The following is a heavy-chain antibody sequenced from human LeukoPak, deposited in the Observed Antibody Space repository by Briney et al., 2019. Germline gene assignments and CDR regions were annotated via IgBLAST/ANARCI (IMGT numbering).Heavy chain of an antibody. J-gene: IGHJ6*03. Sequence: PSETLSLTCAVSGGSISSSNWWSGVRQPPGKGREGIGEIYNSGSTNYNPSLKRRVTISVDKSKNQFSLKLSSVTAADTAVYYCARTTEGYCRGRSCYSYYYYMDVWGKGTTVTVSS. D-gene: IGHD2-15*01. CDR2: IYNSGST. V-gene: IGHV4-4*02. CDR3: ARTTEGYCRGRSCYSYYYYMDV. CDR1: GGSISSSNW.